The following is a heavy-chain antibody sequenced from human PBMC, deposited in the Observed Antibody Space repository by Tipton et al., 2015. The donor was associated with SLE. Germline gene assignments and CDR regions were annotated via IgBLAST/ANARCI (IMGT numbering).Heavy chain of an antibody. CDR1: GGSISSSSYY. D-gene: IGHD6-13*01. CDR2: IYYSGST. J-gene: IGHJ4*02. V-gene: IGHV4-39*07. Sequence: TLSLTCTVSGGSISSSSYYWGWICQPPGKGLEWIGSIYYSGSTYYNPSLKSRVTISVDTSKNQFSLKLSSVIAADTAVYYCARQPIAAVGTSNYFDYWGQGTLVTVSS. CDR3: ARQPIAAVGTSNYFDY.